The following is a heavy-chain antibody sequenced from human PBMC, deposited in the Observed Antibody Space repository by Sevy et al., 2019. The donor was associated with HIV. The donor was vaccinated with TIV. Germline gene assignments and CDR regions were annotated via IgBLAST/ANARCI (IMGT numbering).Heavy chain of an antibody. Sequence: ASVKVSCKASDYTFSTQGFNWVRQAPGQGLEWMGWISAYNGNTKYAQKFQGRVTMTTDTSTSTAYMELRSLTSDEPAVYYCARDCAPGYYYDAIGVKRDYYFDYWGQGTLVTVSS. CDR1: DYTFSTQG. CDR2: ISAYNGNT. J-gene: IGHJ4*02. D-gene: IGHD3-22*01. CDR3: ARDCAPGYYYDAIGVKRDYYFDY. V-gene: IGHV1-18*01.